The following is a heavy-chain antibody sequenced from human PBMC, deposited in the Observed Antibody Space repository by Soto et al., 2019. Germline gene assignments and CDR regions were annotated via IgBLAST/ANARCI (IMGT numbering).Heavy chain of an antibody. CDR1: AGSITTSY. CDR2: ISYRGST. CDR3: ASSGIVGREVNTWFDP. D-gene: IGHD3-22*01. V-gene: IGHV4-59*01. J-gene: IGHJ5*02. Sequence: SETLSLTCTVSAGSITTSYWSWIRQPLGKALEWIGYISYRGSTNYNPSLKRRLTISIDTSKSQSSLKLTSMTTADTAVYYCASSGIVGREVNTWFDPWGQGTLVTVSS.